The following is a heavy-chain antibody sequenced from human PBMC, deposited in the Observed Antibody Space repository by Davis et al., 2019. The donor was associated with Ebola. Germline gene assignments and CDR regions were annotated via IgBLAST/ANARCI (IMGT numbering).Heavy chain of an antibody. CDR2: IPTHNGNS. D-gene: IGHD1-7*01. V-gene: IGHV1-18*01. Sequence: ASVKVSCKASGYTFTSYGISWVRQAPGTGLEWMGGIPTHNGNSNSAQRLQGRPTMTIDTSTNTAFMNLRSLTSDDTAVYYCARGNSTDRFKDVWGQGTLVTVSS. CDR3: ARGNSTDRFKDV. J-gene: IGHJ4*02. CDR1: GYTFTSYG.